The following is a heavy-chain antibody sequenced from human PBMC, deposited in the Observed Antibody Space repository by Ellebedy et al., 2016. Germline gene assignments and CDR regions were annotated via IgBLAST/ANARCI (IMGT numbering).Heavy chain of an antibody. CDR1: GFTFSSYA. CDR2: ISSSSSYI. J-gene: IGHJ4*02. D-gene: IGHD4-17*01. CDR3: ARDRDYGAIDY. Sequence: GESLKISCAASGFTFSSYAMSWVRQAPGKGLEWVSSISSSSSYIYYADSVKGRFTISRDNAKNSLYLQMNSLRAEDTAVYYCARDRDYGAIDYWGQGTLVTVSS. V-gene: IGHV3-21*01.